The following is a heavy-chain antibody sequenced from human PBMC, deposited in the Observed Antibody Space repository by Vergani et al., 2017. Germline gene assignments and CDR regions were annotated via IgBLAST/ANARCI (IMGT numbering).Heavy chain of an antibody. CDR3: ATFRCFDMSATDSYPFDY. V-gene: IGHV4-59*01. D-gene: IGHD2-15*01. CDR2: ISYTGSN. J-gene: IGHJ4*01. CDR1: GVSITSFY. Sequence: QVQLEESGPGLVKPSETLSLTCTVSGVSITSFYWAWVRQPPGKGLEWIGLISYTGSNNYNSSLQSRVSMSVDTSKNQFSLNLSSVTAADTAIYYCATFRCFDMSATDSYPFDYWGHGTLVTVSS.